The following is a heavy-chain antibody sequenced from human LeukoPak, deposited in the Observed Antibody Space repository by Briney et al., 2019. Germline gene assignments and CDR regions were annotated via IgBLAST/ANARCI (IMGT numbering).Heavy chain of an antibody. Sequence: SETLSLTCTVSGGSISSYYWSWIRQPPGKGLEWIGYIYYSGSTNYNPSLKSRVTISVDTSKNQFSLKLSSVTAADTAVYYCARDGGVTIFHWYFDLWGRGTLVTVSS. CDR3: ARDGGVTIFHWYFDL. D-gene: IGHD3-16*01. CDR2: IYYSGST. V-gene: IGHV4-59*12. CDR1: GGSISSYY. J-gene: IGHJ2*01.